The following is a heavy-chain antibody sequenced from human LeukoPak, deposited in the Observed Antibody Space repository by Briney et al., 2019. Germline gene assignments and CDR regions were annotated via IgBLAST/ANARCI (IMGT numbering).Heavy chain of an antibody. J-gene: IGHJ6*03. D-gene: IGHD6-13*01. CDR3: ARDRARIAAAGYYYYMDV. V-gene: IGHV4-39*02. Sequence: SETLSLTCTVSGGSISSSSYYWGWIRQPPGKGLEWIGSIYYSGSTYYNPSLKSRVTISVDTSKNQFSLKLSSVTAADTAVYYCARDRARIAAAGYYYYMDVWGKGTTVTVSS. CDR2: IYYSGST. CDR1: GGSISSSSYY.